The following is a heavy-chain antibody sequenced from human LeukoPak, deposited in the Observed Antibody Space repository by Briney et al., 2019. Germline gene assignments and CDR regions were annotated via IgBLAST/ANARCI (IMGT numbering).Heavy chain of an antibody. Sequence: ASVKVSCKASGGTFSSYAISLVRQAPGQGLEWMGGIIPIFGTANYAQKFQGRVTITTDESTSTAHMELSSLRSEDTAVYYCASLGYCSSTSCPDWGQGTLVTVSS. CDR3: ASLGYCSSTSCPD. CDR1: GGTFSSYA. CDR2: IIPIFGTA. J-gene: IGHJ4*02. V-gene: IGHV1-69*05. D-gene: IGHD2-2*01.